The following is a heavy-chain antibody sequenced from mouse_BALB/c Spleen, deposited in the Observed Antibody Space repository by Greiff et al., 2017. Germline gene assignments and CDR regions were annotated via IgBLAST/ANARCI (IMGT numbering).Heavy chain of an antibody. CDR1: GFSLTSYG. D-gene: IGHD1-1*01. Sequence: VHLVESGPGLVAPSQSLSITCTVSGFSLTSYGVHWVRQPPGKGLEWLGVIWAGGSTNYNSALMSRLSISKDNSKSQVFLKMNSLQTDDTAMYYCAITVVAPYAMDYWGQGTSVTVSS. CDR2: IWAGGST. J-gene: IGHJ4*01. V-gene: IGHV2-9*02. CDR3: AITVVAPYAMDY.